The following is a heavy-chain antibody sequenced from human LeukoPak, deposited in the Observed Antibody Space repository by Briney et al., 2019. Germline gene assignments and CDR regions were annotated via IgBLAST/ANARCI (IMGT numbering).Heavy chain of an antibody. CDR2: IYYSGST. CDR1: GGSISSGGYY. Sequence: SQTLSLTCTVSGGSISSGGYYWSWIRQHPGNGLEWIGYIYYSGSTYYNPSLKSRVTISVDTSKNQFSLKLSSVTAADTAVYYCARGYSGSCGRFDYWGQGTLVTVSS. CDR3: ARGYSGSCGRFDY. D-gene: IGHD1-26*01. V-gene: IGHV4-31*03. J-gene: IGHJ4*02.